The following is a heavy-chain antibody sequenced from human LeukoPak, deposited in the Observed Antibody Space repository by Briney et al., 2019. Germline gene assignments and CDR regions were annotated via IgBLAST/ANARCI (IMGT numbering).Heavy chain of an antibody. J-gene: IGHJ4*02. Sequence: ASVKLSCKASGYTFTDDGVHWVRQAPGQGLEWMGLINRNSGITNYAQNFKGRFTMTRDMSINTAYMQLSSLRSDDTAVYYCARYHVILTGANFDYWGKGPLVTVS. CDR3: ARYHVILTGANFDY. CDR2: INRNSGIT. CDR1: GYTFTDDG. D-gene: IGHD3-9*01. V-gene: IGHV1-2*02.